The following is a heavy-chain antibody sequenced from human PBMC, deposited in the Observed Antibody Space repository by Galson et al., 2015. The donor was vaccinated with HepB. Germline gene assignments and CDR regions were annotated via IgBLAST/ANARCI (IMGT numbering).Heavy chain of an antibody. V-gene: IGHV2-5*08. Sequence: PALVKPTQTLTLTCTFSGFSLSTSGMSVGWIRQSPGEAPEWLALIYWDGDKPYSPSLKNRLNITEDTSKNQVVLIMTNMDPVDTATYYCVHRRTLFGVPLYDFWGQGTLGTVSS. CDR1: GFSLSTSGMS. CDR3: VHRRTLFGVPLYDF. J-gene: IGHJ4*02. D-gene: IGHD3-3*01. CDR2: IYWDGDK.